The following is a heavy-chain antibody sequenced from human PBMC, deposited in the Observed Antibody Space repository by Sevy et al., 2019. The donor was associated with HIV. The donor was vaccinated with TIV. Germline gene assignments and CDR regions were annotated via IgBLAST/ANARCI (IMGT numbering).Heavy chain of an antibody. Sequence: SETLSLTCTVSDGSISSGGYYWSWIRQHPGKGLEWIGYIYYSGSTYYNPSLKSRVTISVDTSKNQFSLKLSSVTAADTAVYYCARGDLFGVANYGMDVWGQGTTVTVSS. CDR1: DGSISSGGYY. D-gene: IGHD3-3*01. CDR3: ARGDLFGVANYGMDV. CDR2: IYYSGST. J-gene: IGHJ6*02. V-gene: IGHV4-31*03.